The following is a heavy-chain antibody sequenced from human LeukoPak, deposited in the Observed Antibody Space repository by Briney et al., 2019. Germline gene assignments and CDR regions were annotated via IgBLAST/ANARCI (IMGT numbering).Heavy chain of an antibody. V-gene: IGHV3-30*18. D-gene: IGHD3-22*01. CDR1: GFTFSSYV. CDR3: AKSDYYDSGGYYGPFDY. J-gene: IGHJ4*02. Sequence: GGSLRLSCAASGFTFSSYVMHWVRQAPGKGLEWVAVISYDESNKYYGDSVKGRFTISRDNSKNTLYLQMNSLRAEDTAVYYCAKSDYYDSGGYYGPFDYWGQGTLVTVSS. CDR2: ISYDESNK.